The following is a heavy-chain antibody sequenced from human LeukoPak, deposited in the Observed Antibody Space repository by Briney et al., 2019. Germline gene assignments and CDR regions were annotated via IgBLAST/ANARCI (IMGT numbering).Heavy chain of an antibody. V-gene: IGHV3-11*01. CDR3: ARIYDYVWGSYRYTFDY. J-gene: IGHJ4*02. CDR1: GFTFSDYY. Sequence: GGSLRLSCAASGFTFSDYYMSWIRQAPGKGLEWVSYISSSGSTIYYADSVKGRFTISRDSAKNSLYLQMNSLRAEDTAVYYCARIYDYVWGSYRYTFDYWGQGTLVTVSS. D-gene: IGHD3-16*02. CDR2: ISSSGSTI.